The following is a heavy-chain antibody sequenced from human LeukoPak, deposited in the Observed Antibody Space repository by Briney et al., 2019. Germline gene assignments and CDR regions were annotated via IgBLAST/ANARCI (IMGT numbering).Heavy chain of an antibody. J-gene: IGHJ4*02. CDR1: GYTFTDYY. Sequence: ASVKVSCKASGYTFTDYYMHWVRQAPGQGLEWMGWINPHSGGTNYAQKFQGRVTMTRDTSISTAYMELSRLRSDDTAVYYCARFDQVSETAGGYWGQGTLVTVSS. CDR2: INPHSGGT. D-gene: IGHD5/OR15-5a*01. CDR3: ARFDQVSETAGGY. V-gene: IGHV1-2*02.